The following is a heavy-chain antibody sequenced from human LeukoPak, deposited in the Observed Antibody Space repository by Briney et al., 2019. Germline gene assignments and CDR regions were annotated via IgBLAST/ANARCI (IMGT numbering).Heavy chain of an antibody. D-gene: IGHD3-10*01. V-gene: IGHV3-30*02. J-gene: IGHJ5*01. CDR3: GYYNSGSYSTPDS. CDR1: GFTFSGFG. CDR2: IHTDQTIQ. Sequence: PGGSLRLSCAASGFTFSGFGMHWVRQAPGKGLEWVAYIHTDQTIQYYADSVKGRFIISRDNSKNTLYLQMKTLRSEDTAVYYCGYYNSGSYSTPDSWGQGTQVTVSS.